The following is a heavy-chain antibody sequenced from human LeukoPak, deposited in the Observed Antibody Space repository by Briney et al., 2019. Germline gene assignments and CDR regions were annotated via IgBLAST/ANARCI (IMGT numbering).Heavy chain of an antibody. V-gene: IGHV1-69*13. Sequence: ASVKVSCKASGGTFSSYAISWVRQAPGQGLEWMGGIILIFGTANYAQKFQGRVTITADESTSTAYMELSSLRSEDTAVYYCAREKYMVRGALSQGNWFDPWGQGTLVTVSS. J-gene: IGHJ5*02. CDR3: AREKYMVRGALSQGNWFDP. CDR2: IILIFGTA. D-gene: IGHD3-10*01. CDR1: GGTFSSYA.